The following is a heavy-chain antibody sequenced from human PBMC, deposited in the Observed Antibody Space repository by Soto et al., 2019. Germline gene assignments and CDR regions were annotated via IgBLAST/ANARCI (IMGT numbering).Heavy chain of an antibody. CDR2: ISGNGDTT. Sequence: EVQLLESGGGLVQPGGSLRLSCAASGFTFSSSAMSWVRQAPGKGLDWVSAISGNGDTTYYADSVKGRFTISRDISKNTLYLQMNSLRAEDTAVYYCAKIRGYDLGSTTFQHWGQGTLVTFSS. CDR3: AKIRGYDLGSTTFQH. V-gene: IGHV3-23*01. J-gene: IGHJ1*01. D-gene: IGHD5-12*01. CDR1: GFTFSSSA.